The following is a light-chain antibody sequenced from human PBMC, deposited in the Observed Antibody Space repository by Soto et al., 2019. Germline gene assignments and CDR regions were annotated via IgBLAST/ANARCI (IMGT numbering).Light chain of an antibody. CDR1: TSNIGTNY. J-gene: IGLJ2*01. CDR3: AAWDDSLSGVV. V-gene: IGLV1-47*01. CDR2: RNH. Sequence: QSVLTQPPSASGTPGQTVTISCSGSTSNIGTNYVYWYQQLPGSAPKLLIYRNHQRPSGVPDRLSGSKSGTSASLAISGLRFEYESDYYCAAWDDSLSGVVFCGGTKLTVL.